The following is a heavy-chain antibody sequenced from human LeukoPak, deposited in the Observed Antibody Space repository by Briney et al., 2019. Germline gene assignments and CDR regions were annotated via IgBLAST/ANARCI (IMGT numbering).Heavy chain of an antibody. CDR2: ISYDGSNK. J-gene: IGHJ4*02. CDR3: AKGDYYDFDY. Sequence: PGGSLRLSCAASGFTFSSYAMHWVRQAPGKGLEWVAVISYDGSNKYYADSVKGRFTISRDNSKNTLYLQMNSLRADDTAVYYCAKGDYYDFDYWGQGTLVTVSS. CDR1: GFTFSSYA. V-gene: IGHV3-30-3*01. D-gene: IGHD3-10*01.